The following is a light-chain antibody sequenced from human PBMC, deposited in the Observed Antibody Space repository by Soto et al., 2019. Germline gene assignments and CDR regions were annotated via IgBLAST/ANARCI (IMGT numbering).Light chain of an antibody. Sequence: DIQMTQSPSSLSASVGDRVTITCRASQGIIDYLAWYQQKPVKAPKLLIYAASTLQSGVPSRFSASGSGTDFTLTISSLQPEDVATYYCQKYNSAPQTFGQGTKVEI. J-gene: IGKJ1*01. V-gene: IGKV1-27*01. CDR1: QGIIDY. CDR3: QKYNSAPQT. CDR2: AAS.